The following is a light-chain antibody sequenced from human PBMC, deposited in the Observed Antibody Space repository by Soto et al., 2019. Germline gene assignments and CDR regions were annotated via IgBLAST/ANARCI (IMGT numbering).Light chain of an antibody. CDR2: WAS. J-gene: IGKJ2*01. CDR1: QSVLYSSNNKNY. Sequence: DIVMTQSPDSLAVSLGERATINCKSSQSVLYSSNNKNYLAWYQQKPGQPPKLLIYWASTRESGVPDRFSGSGSGTDFTLTTSSLQAEDVAVYYCQQYYTTPPMYTFGQGTKVDIK. V-gene: IGKV4-1*01. CDR3: QQYYTTPPMYT.